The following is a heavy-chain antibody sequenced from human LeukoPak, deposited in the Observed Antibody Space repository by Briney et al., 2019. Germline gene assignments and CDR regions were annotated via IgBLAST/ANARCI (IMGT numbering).Heavy chain of an antibody. CDR3: AKAPISNWGSLFEN. CDR2: IWYDGSNK. CDR1: GFTFSSYG. V-gene: IGHV3-33*06. J-gene: IGHJ1*01. D-gene: IGHD7-27*01. Sequence: PGRSLRLSCAASGFTFSSYGMHWVRQAPGKGLEWVAVIWYDGSNKYYADSVKGRFTISRDNSRNTIYLQINSLRAEDTAIYYCAKAPISNWGSLFENWGQGTQVIVSA.